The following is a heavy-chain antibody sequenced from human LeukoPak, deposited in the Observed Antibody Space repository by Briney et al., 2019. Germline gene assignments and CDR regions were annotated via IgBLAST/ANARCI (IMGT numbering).Heavy chain of an antibody. CDR2: IRYDGSNK. V-gene: IGHV3-30*02. CDR1: GFTFSSYG. J-gene: IGHJ5*02. Sequence: GGSLRLSCAASGFTFSSYGMHWVRQAPGKGLEWVAFIRYDGSNKYYADSVKGRFTISRDNSQNTLYLQMNSLRAEDTAVYYCAKARDGSGWYWFDPWGHGTLVTVSS. D-gene: IGHD6-19*01. CDR3: AKARDGSGWYWFDP.